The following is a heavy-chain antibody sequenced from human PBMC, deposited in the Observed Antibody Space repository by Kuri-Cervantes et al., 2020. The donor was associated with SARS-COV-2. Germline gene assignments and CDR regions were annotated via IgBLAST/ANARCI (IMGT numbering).Heavy chain of an antibody. V-gene: IGHV1-2*02. CDR2: INPNSGGI. D-gene: IGHD3-3*01. CDR3: ARVNLNYDFWSGYLH. CDR1: GYTFTGYY. Sequence: ASVKVSCKASGYTFTGYYVHWVRQAPGQGLEWMGWINPNSGGINYAQKFQGRVTMTRDTSISTAYMELSRLRSDDTAVYYCARVNLNYDFWSGYLHWGQGTLVTVSS. J-gene: IGHJ1*01.